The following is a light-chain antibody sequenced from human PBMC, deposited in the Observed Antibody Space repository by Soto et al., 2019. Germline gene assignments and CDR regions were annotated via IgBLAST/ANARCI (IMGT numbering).Light chain of an antibody. CDR1: SSNIGTNP. CDR3: AAWDDSLKGPV. Sequence: QSVLTQPPSSSGTPGQRVTISCSGGSSNIGTNPVNWYQHLPGTAPKLLMHTNDRRPSGVPDRFSGSKSGTSASLAISGLQSEDAGDDYCAAWDDSLKGPVFGTGTKVTVL. J-gene: IGLJ1*01. V-gene: IGLV1-44*01. CDR2: TND.